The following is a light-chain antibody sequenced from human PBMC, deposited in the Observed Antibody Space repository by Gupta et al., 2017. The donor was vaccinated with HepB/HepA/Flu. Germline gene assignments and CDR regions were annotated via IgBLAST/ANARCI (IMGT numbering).Light chain of an antibody. V-gene: IGKV4-1*01. CDR2: WAS. Sequence: DIVMTRSPAPLAGSLGERAPINCKSSQNLLYNSNNKNYLAWYQQKPGQPPKLLIYWASTRESGVPDRFSGSGSGTDFTLTISSLQAEDVAVYYCQQYYSTPFTFGHGTKVDIK. CDR3: QQYYSTPFT. CDR1: QNLLYNSNNKNY. J-gene: IGKJ3*01.